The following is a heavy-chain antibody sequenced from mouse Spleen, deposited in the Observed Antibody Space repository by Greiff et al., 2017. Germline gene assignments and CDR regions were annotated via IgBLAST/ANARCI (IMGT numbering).Heavy chain of an antibody. V-gene: IGHV1-26*01. Sequence: EVQLQQSGPELVKPGASVKISCKASGYTFTDYYMNWVKQSHGKSLEWIGDINPNNGGTSYNQKFKGKATLTVDKSSSTAYMELRSLTSEDSAVYYCAYYRYWYFDVWGAGTTVTVSS. CDR3: AYYRYWYFDV. CDR1: GYTFTDYY. D-gene: IGHD2-14*01. CDR2: INPNNGGT. J-gene: IGHJ1*01.